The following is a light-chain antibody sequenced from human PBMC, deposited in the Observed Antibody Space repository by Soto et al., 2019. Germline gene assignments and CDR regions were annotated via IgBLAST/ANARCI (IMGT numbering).Light chain of an antibody. CDR1: SSDVGGYNY. Sequence: QSALTQPASVSGSPGQSITISCTGTSSDVGGYNYVSWYQQHPGKAPTLLIYGVSYRPSGVSARFSGSKFQNTASLTISGLQPEDEAEYYCSSFRTGSVVLFGGGTKVTVL. V-gene: IGLV2-14*01. CDR3: SSFRTGSVVL. J-gene: IGLJ3*02. CDR2: GVS.